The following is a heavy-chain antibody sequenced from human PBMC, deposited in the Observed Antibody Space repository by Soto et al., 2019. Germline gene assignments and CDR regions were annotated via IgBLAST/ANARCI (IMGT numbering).Heavy chain of an antibody. V-gene: IGHV3-23*01. D-gene: IGHD3-3*01. CDR1: GFTFSSYA. CDR3: AVLRFLEWLQNPDYFDY. CDR2: ISGSGGST. J-gene: IGHJ4*02. Sequence: PGGSLRLSCAASGFTFSSYAMSWVRQAPGKGLEWVSAISGSGGSTYYADSVKGRFTISRDNSKNTLYLQMNSLRAEDTAVYYCAVLRFLEWLQNPDYFDYWGQGTLVTVSS.